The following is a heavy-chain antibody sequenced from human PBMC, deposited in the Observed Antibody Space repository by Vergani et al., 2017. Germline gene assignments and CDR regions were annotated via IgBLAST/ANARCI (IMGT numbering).Heavy chain of an antibody. CDR1: VFTFSSYG. CDR2: IWYNGINK. J-gene: IGHJ6*03. CDR3: ARVLRYYDFWRSPYYYYYMDV. Sequence: QVQLVESGGGVVQPGRSLRLSCAASVFTFSSYGMHWVRQAPGKGLEWVAVIWYNGINKYYADSVKGRFTISRDNSKNTLYLQMNSLRAEDTAVYYCARVLRYYDFWRSPYYYYYMDVWGKGTTVTVSS. D-gene: IGHD3-3*01. V-gene: IGHV3-33*01.